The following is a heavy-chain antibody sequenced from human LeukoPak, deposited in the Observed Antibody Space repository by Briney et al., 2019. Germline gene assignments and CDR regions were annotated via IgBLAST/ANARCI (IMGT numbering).Heavy chain of an antibody. CDR3: AAFCASTSCLGGVFDV. CDR2: LFASGNY. D-gene: IGHD2-2*01. J-gene: IGHJ3*01. CDR1: GGSITSPTDY. V-gene: IGHV4-61*02. Sequence: SETLSHTCCVSGGSITSPTDYWAWIRQSAENGLQYLGRLFASGNYNYNPSLKGRATMSVHTSKSQISLKLTSVTGAGTAVYYCAAFCASTSCLGGVFDVWGHG.